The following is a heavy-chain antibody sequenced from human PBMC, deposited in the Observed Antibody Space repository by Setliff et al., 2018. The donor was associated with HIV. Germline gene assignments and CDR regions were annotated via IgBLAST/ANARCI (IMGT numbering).Heavy chain of an antibody. J-gene: IGHJ2*01. CDR3: ARSALWFGEADWYFDL. Sequence: SETLSLTCVVSGYSISSSYWWGWIRQPPGKGLEWIGWIGYIYKGGSTYYNPSLKSRVTMSEDTSKHQFSLKLRSVTAVDTAVYYCARSALWFGEADWYFDLWGRGTLVTVSS. V-gene: IGHV4-28*01. CDR2: IYKGGST. D-gene: IGHD3-10*01. CDR1: GYSISSSYW.